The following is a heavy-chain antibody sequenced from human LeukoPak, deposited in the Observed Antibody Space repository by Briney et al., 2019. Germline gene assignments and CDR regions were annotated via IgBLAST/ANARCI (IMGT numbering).Heavy chain of an antibody. J-gene: IGHJ6*02. V-gene: IGHV1-18*01. CDR2: ISAYNGNT. Sequence: ASVKVSCKASGYTFTSYGISWVRQAPGQGLEWMGWISAYNGNTNYAQKLQGRVTMTTDTSTSTAYMELRSLRSDDTAVYYCARVKVSTYIYYYYGMDVWGQGTTVTVSS. CDR1: GYTFTSYG. CDR3: ARVKVSTYIYYYYGMDV. D-gene: IGHD5/OR15-5a*01.